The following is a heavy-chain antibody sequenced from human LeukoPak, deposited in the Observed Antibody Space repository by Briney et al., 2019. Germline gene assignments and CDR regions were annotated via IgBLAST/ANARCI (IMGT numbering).Heavy chain of an antibody. CDR3: ARGPPNWGYDY. J-gene: IGHJ4*02. CDR1: GYTFTSYA. V-gene: IGHV1-8*02. CDR2: MSPNSGNT. Sequence: ASVKVSCKASGYTFTSYAMNWVRQAPGQGPEWMGWMSPNSGNTGYAQKFQGRVTMTRSTSMSTAYMELSSLRSEDTAVYYCARGPPNWGYDYWGQGTLVTVSS. D-gene: IGHD7-27*01.